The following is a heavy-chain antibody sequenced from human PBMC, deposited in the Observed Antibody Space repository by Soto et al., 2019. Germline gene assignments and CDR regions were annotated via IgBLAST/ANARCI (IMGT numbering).Heavy chain of an antibody. CDR2: ISYDGSNK. V-gene: IGHV3-30*18. J-gene: IGHJ3*02. D-gene: IGHD6-13*01. CDR1: GFTFSSNG. Sequence: QVQVVESGGGVVQPGRSLRLSCAASGFTFSSNGMHWVRQAPGKGLEWVAVISYDGSNKYYADSVKGRFTISRDKSKNTVYLQMNSLRAEDTAVYYCAKDFYSSSGYGAFDIRGQGTMVTVSS. CDR3: AKDFYSSSGYGAFDI.